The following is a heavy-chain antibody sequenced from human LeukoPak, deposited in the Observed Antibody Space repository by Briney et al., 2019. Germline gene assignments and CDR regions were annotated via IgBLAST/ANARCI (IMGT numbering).Heavy chain of an antibody. D-gene: IGHD3-22*01. V-gene: IGHV3-30-3*01. CDR1: GFTFSSYA. CDR3: AKDIVPDYYDSSGYYDY. CDR2: ISYDGSNK. Sequence: GGSLRLSCAASGFTFSSYAMHWVRQAPGKGLEWVAVISYDGSNKYYADSVKGRFTISRDNAKNSLYLQMNSLRAEDTALYYCAKDIVPDYYDSSGYYDYWGQGTLVTVSS. J-gene: IGHJ4*02.